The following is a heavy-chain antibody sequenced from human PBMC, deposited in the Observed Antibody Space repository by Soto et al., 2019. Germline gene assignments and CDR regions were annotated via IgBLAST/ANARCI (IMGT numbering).Heavy chain of an antibody. CDR1: GGSISSGDYY. CDR3: ARADDYSYRFDY. Sequence: SETLSLTCTVSGGSISSGDYYWSWIRQPPGKGLECIGYVSHSEGTYYNPSLKSRVIMSIDTSTNQFSLNLNSVTAADTAVYYCARADDYSYRFDYWGQGTLVTVSS. D-gene: IGHD4-4*01. V-gene: IGHV4-30-4*01. J-gene: IGHJ4*02. CDR2: VSHSEGT.